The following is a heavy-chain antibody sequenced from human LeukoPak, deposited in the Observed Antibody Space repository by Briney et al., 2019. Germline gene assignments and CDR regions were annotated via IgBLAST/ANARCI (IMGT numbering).Heavy chain of an antibody. Sequence: GESLKISCKGSGYDISAYWIGWVRQMPGKGLEWMGIIYPGDSDTRYSPSFQGQVTISADKSISTAYLQWSSLKASDTAMYYCARHGSYGYLTFDYWGQGTLVTVSS. D-gene: IGHD5-18*01. CDR3: ARHGSYGYLTFDY. J-gene: IGHJ4*02. CDR1: GYDISAYW. V-gene: IGHV5-51*01. CDR2: IYPGDSDT.